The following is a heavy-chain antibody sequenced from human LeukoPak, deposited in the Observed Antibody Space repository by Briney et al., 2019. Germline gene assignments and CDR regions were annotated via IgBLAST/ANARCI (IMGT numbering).Heavy chain of an antibody. D-gene: IGHD3-10*01. CDR1: GLTFTNYG. CDR3: ARDRGFNGRHY. V-gene: IGHV3-74*01. CDR2: INSDGRST. J-gene: IGHJ4*02. Sequence: PGGSLRLSCVASGLTFTNYGMMWVRQAPGKGLVWVSYINSDGRSTTYADSVKGRFTISRDNAKNTLYLQMNSLRAEDTAMYYCARDRGFNGRHYWGQGTLVTVSS.